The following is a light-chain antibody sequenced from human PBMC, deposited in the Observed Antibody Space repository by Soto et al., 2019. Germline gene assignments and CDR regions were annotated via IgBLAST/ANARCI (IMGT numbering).Light chain of an antibody. CDR2: KAS. J-gene: IGKJ1*01. V-gene: IGKV1-5*03. CDR3: QHYNTYPWT. CDR1: QSISSW. Sequence: DIQMTQSPSILSASVGDRVTITCRASQSISSWLAWYQRKPGKAPNLLIHKASHLESGVPSRFRGSGSGTEFTLTISSLQPGDFATYYCQHYNTYPWTFGQGTKVDIK.